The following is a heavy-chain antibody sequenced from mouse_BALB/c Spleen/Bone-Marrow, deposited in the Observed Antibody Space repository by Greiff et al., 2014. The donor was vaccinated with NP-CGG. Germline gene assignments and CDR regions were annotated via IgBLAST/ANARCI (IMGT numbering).Heavy chain of an antibody. J-gene: IGHJ4*01. Sequence: QVQLQQSGAELMKPGASVKISCKATGYTFSSYWIEWVKQRPGHGLEWIGEILPGSGSTDYNEKFKGKATFTADTSSNTAYIQLSSLTSEDSAVYYCASRYDAIDYWGQGTSVTVSS. CDR1: GYTFSSYW. CDR2: ILPGSGST. V-gene: IGHV1-9*01. CDR3: ASRYDAIDY.